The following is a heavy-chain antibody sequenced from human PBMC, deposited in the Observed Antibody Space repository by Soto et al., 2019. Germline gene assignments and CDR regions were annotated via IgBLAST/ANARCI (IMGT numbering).Heavy chain of an antibody. CDR1: GGTFSSYT. J-gene: IGHJ3*02. CDR2: IIPILGIA. V-gene: IGHV1-69*02. CDR3: ATHLYYYDSSGPHDAFDI. D-gene: IGHD3-22*01. Sequence: ASVKVSCKASGGTFSSYTISWVRQAPGQGLEWMGRIIPILGIANYAQKFQGRVTITADKSTSTAYMELSSLRSEDTAVYYCATHLYYYDSSGPHDAFDIWGQGTMVT.